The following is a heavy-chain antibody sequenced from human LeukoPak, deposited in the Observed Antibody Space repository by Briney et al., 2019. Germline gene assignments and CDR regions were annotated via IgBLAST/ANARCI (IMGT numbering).Heavy chain of an antibody. V-gene: IGHV4-34*01. CDR1: GGSFSGYY. Sequence: SETLSLTCAVYGGSFSGYYWSWIRQPPGKGLEWIGEINHSGSSNYNPSLKSRVTISVDTSKNQFSLKLSSVTAADTGVYYCARVQGQYYYYYGMDVWGQGTTVTVSS. J-gene: IGHJ6*02. CDR2: INHSGSS. CDR3: ARVQGQYYYYYGMDV.